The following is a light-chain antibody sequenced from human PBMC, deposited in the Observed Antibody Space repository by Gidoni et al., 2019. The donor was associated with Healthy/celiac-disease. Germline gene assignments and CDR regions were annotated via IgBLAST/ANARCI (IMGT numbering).Light chain of an antibody. J-gene: IGKJ4*02. Sequence: AIQLTQSPSSLSASVGDRVTITCRASQGISSALARYQQKPGKAPKLLIYDASSLESGVPSRFSGSGSGTDFTLTISSLQPEDFATYYCQQFNSYPSFGGGTKVEIK. CDR2: DAS. CDR3: QQFNSYPS. V-gene: IGKV1-13*02. CDR1: QGISSA.